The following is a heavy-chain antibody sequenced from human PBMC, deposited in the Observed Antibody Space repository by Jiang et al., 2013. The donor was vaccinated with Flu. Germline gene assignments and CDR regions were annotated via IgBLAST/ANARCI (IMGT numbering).Heavy chain of an antibody. CDR2: IHHSGNI. J-gene: IGHJ4*02. Sequence: GSGLVKPSETLSLTCSVSGYPISSGYYWSWTRQSPEKGLEWIGNIHHSGNIYYNPSLKSRVTLSIDASKNQFSLKLTSVTAADTAVYYCVRDIEFVGATRYFDYWGQGSPGHRLL. V-gene: IGHV4-38-2*02. CDR1: GYPISSGYY. CDR3: VRDIEFVGATRYFDY. D-gene: IGHD1-26*01.